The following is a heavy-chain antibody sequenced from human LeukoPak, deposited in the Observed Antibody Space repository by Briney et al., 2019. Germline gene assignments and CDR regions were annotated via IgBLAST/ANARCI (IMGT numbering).Heavy chain of an antibody. Sequence: ASVKVSCKVSGYTLTELSIHWVRQAPGKGLEWMGGFDPEDGETIYAQKFQGRVTMTEDTSTDTVYMELSSLRSEDTAVYYCARGLRYFDWLSGGDLAFDIWGQGTMVTVSS. CDR2: FDPEDGET. CDR3: ARGLRYFDWLSGGDLAFDI. J-gene: IGHJ3*02. CDR1: GYTLTELS. D-gene: IGHD3-9*01. V-gene: IGHV1-24*01.